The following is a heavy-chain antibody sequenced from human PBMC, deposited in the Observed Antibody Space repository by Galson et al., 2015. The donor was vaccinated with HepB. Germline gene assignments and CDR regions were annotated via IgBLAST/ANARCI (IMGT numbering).Heavy chain of an antibody. V-gene: IGHV3-21*01. J-gene: IGHJ4*02. CDR1: GFIFSSYN. D-gene: IGHD3-22*01. CDR3: ARMIVVVRVFDY. CDR2: ISSSSSYI. Sequence: SLRLSCAASGFIFSSYNMNWVRQAPGKGLEWVSSISSSSSYIYYADSVKGRFTISRDNSKNTLYLQMNSLRAEDTVVYYCARMIVVVRVFDYWGQGTLVTVSS.